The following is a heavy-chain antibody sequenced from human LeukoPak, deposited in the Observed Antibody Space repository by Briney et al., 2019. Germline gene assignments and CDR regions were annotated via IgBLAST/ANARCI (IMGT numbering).Heavy chain of an antibody. V-gene: IGHV3-33*01. CDR3: AREDGYNYPKPFDY. D-gene: IGHD5-24*01. Sequence: PGRSLRLSCAASGFTFSSYGMHWVRQAPGKGLEWVAIIWYDGSTKYYADSVKGRFTISRDNSKNTLYLQMNSLGAEDTAVYYCAREDGYNYPKPFDYWGQGTLVTVSS. CDR2: IWYDGSTK. J-gene: IGHJ4*02. CDR1: GFTFSSYG.